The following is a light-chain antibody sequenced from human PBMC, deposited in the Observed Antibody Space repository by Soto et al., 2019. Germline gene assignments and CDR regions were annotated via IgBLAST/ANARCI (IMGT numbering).Light chain of an antibody. J-gene: IGLJ3*02. CDR3: ILYMGRGISV. CDR1: SGSVSSTPY. CDR2: NTD. V-gene: IGLV8-61*01. Sequence: QTVVTQEPSLSVSPGGTVTLTCGLTSGSVSSTPYPSWYQQTPGQAPRTLIYNTDTPPSGVPDRFSGSILGNKAALTITGAQADDECDYYCILYMGRGISVFGGGTKLTVL.